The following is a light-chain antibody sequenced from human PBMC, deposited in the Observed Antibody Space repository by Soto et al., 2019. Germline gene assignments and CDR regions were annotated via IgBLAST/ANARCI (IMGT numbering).Light chain of an antibody. J-gene: IGLJ1*01. CDR2: EVS. CDR3: RSKSSRTTYV. V-gene: IGLV2-14*01. CDR1: SSDVGGYNY. Sequence: QSALTQPASVSGSPGQSITISCTGTSSDVGGYNYVSWYQQHPGNAPKRMIYEVSNRPSGVSNRFSGSKSGNTASLTISGLQAEDEADYYCRSKSSRTTYVFGTGTKV.